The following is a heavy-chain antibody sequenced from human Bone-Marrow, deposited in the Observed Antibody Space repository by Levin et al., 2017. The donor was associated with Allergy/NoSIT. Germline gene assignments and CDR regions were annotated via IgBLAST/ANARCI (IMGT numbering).Heavy chain of an antibody. Sequence: GESLKISCAASGFTFSRFWMNWVRQAPGKGLEWVANIKEDGSEKYYVDSVKGRFTISRDNAKNSLYLQMNSLRAEDTAVYYCARDVGYSSGWLTFRAFDIWGQGTMVTVSS. CDR1: GFTFSRFW. J-gene: IGHJ3*02. V-gene: IGHV3-7*01. CDR2: IKEDGSEK. CDR3: ARDVGYSSGWLTFRAFDI. D-gene: IGHD6-19*01.